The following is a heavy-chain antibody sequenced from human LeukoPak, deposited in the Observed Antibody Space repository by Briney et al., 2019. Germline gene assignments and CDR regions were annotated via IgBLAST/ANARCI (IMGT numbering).Heavy chain of an antibody. Sequence: GGSLRLSCAASGFTFSSYAMSWVRQTAGKGLEWISAISGSGSSTYYADSVKGRFTISRDNFKNTMYLQMDSLRAEDTALYYCAKADTAMVTYYYDMDVWGQGTTVTVSS. CDR2: ISGSGSST. CDR3: AKADTAMVTYYYDMDV. CDR1: GFTFSSYA. V-gene: IGHV3-23*01. J-gene: IGHJ6*02. D-gene: IGHD5-18*01.